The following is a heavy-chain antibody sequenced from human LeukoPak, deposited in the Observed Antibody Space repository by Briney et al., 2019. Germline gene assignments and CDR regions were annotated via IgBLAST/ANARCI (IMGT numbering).Heavy chain of an antibody. CDR3: AKDPERYFDWLSDTRDYGMDV. CDR1: GFTFSSYG. CDR2: ISYDGSNK. D-gene: IGHD3-9*01. Sequence: GGPLRLSCAASGFTFSSYGMHWVRQAPGKGLEWVAVISYDGSNKYYADSVKGRFTISRDNSKNTLYLQMNSLRAEDTAVYYCAKDPERYFDWLSDTRDYGMDVWGKGTTVTVSS. V-gene: IGHV3-30*18. J-gene: IGHJ6*04.